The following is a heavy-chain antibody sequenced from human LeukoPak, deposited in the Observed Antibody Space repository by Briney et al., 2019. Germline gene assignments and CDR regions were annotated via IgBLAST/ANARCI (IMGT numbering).Heavy chain of an antibody. V-gene: IGHV1-46*01. Sequence: AXVKVSCKAAGXTFTSYYMHWVRQAPGQGLEWMGIINPSGGSTSYAQKFQGRVTMTRDTSTSTVYMELSSLRSEDTAVYYCARDAIAYDSSGYYDYWGQGTLVTVSS. CDR2: INPSGGST. CDR3: ARDAIAYDSSGYYDY. J-gene: IGHJ4*02. D-gene: IGHD3-22*01. CDR1: GXTFTSYY.